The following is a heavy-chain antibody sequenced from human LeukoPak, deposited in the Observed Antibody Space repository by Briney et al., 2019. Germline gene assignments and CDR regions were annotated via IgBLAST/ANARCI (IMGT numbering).Heavy chain of an antibody. CDR3: ARGVGDFWSGYHTGLYYYYYGMDV. Sequence: GGSLRLSCAASGFTFSIYWMHWVRQAPGKGLVWVSRINSDGSSTSYADSVKGRFTISRDNAKNTLYLQMNSLRAEDTAVYYCARGVGDFWSGYHTGLYYYYYGMDVWGQGTTVTVSS. J-gene: IGHJ6*02. CDR2: INSDGSST. D-gene: IGHD3-3*01. CDR1: GFTFSIYW. V-gene: IGHV3-74*01.